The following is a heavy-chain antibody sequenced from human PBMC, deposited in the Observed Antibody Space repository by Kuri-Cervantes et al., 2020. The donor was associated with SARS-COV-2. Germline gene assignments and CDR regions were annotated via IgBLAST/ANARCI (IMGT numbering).Heavy chain of an antibody. V-gene: IGHV4-61*01. Sequence: GSLRLSCTVSGGSVNSGSYYWSWIRQPPGKGLEWIGDIFYSGRTNYNPSLKSRITMSVDTPKDQFSLKFTSVTAADTAVYYCARTQSGTLFGVVATFDSWGQGILVTVSS. CDR2: IFYSGRT. CDR1: GGSVNSGSYY. CDR3: ARTQSGTLFGVVATFDS. D-gene: IGHD3-3*01. J-gene: IGHJ4*02.